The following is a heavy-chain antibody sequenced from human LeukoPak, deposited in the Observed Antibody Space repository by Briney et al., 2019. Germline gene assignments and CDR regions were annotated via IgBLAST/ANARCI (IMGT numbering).Heavy chain of an antibody. CDR2: IIPVFGTS. D-gene: IGHD3-22*01. CDR1: GGTFSSYA. CDR3: ARGNLDYDSSGKGFDY. Sequence: ASVKVSCKASGGTFSSYAISWVRQAPGQGLEWMGGIIPVFGTSNYAQKFQGRVTITADESTRTAYMELSSLRSEDTAVYYCARGNLDYDSSGKGFDYWGQGTLVTVSS. V-gene: IGHV1-69*13. J-gene: IGHJ4*02.